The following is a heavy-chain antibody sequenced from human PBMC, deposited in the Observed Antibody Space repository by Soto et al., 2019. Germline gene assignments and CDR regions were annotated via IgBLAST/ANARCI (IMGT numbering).Heavy chain of an antibody. V-gene: IGHV4-4*02. Sequence: SETLSLTCAVSGGSIISGHWWTWVCQSPGKGLELVGEIYESGITNYNPSLNGRLSISMDQSKNQFSLKLTSVTAVDTALYFCARGFSMSDTSDKDRFYFYYGLNVWGQGTTVTVSS. J-gene: IGHJ6*02. D-gene: IGHD3-10*02. CDR3: ARGFSMSDTSDKDRFYFYYGLNV. CDR2: IYESGIT. CDR1: GGSIISGHW.